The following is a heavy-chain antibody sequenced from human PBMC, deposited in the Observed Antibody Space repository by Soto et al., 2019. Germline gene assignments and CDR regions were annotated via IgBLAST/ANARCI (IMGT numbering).Heavy chain of an antibody. Sequence: PGGSLRLSCAASGFTFSSYSMNWVRQAPGKGLEWVSSISSSSSYIYYADSVKGRFTISRDNAKNSLYLQMNSLRAEDTAVYYCATFTAMVTSDIYYYGMDVWGQGTTVTVSS. J-gene: IGHJ6*02. D-gene: IGHD5-18*01. CDR1: GFTFSSYS. V-gene: IGHV3-21*01. CDR3: ATFTAMVTSDIYYYGMDV. CDR2: ISSSSSYI.